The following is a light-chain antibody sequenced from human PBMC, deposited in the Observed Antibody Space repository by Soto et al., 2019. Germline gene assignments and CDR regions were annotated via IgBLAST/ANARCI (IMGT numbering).Light chain of an antibody. CDR2: EVT. Sequence: QSALTQPPSASGSPGQSVTISCTGTSSDIGGYNYVSWYQQHPGKAPKLMIYEVTKRPSGVPYRFSGSKSGNTASLSVSGLQAEDEAAYYCSSYAGTNNFKVFGGGTKLTVL. CDR3: SSYAGTNNFKV. J-gene: IGLJ2*01. CDR1: SSDIGGYNY. V-gene: IGLV2-8*01.